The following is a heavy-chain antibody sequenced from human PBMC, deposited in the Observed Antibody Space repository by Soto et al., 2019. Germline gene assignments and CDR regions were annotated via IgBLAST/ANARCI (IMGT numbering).Heavy chain of an antibody. J-gene: IGHJ4*02. D-gene: IGHD3-22*01. CDR1: GGSISSGDYY. Sequence: SETLSLTCTVSGGSISSGDYYWSWIRQPPGKGLEWIGYIYYSGSTYYNPSLKSRVTISVDTSKNQFSLKLSSVTAADTAVYYCARFYYYDSSGYPQPLDYWGQGTLVTVS. CDR2: IYYSGST. CDR3: ARFYYYDSSGYPQPLDY. V-gene: IGHV4-30-4*01.